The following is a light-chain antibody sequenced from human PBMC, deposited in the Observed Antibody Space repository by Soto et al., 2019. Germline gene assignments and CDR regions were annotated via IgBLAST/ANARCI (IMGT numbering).Light chain of an antibody. CDR1: QAVGGTY. V-gene: IGKV3-20*01. J-gene: IGKJ5*01. CDR3: QQYGSSPQIT. CDR2: GAS. Sequence: EIMLTQSPGTLSLSPGERASLSCRASQAVGGTYLAWYQHKPGQAPRLLIYGASNRAAGIPDRFGGSGSGTDFTLTISRLEPEDFAVYYCQQYGSSPQITFGQGTRLEIK.